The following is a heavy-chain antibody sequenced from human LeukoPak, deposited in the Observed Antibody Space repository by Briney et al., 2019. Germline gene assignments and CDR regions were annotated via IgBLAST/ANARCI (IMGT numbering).Heavy chain of an antibody. V-gene: IGHV1-2*02. CDR3: ARAYPHYYGSGSYDYYFDY. CDR1: GYTFTGYY. D-gene: IGHD3-10*01. J-gene: IGHJ4*02. CDR2: INPNSGGT. Sequence: APVKVSCKASGYTFTGYYMHWVRQAPGQGLEWMGWINPNSGGTNYAQKFQGRVTMTRDTSISTAYMELSRLRSDDTAVYYCARAYPHYYGSGSYDYYFDYWGQGTLVTVSS.